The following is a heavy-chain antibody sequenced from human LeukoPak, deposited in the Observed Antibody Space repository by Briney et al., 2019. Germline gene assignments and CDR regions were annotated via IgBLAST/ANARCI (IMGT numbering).Heavy chain of an antibody. D-gene: IGHD3-9*01. J-gene: IGHJ4*02. CDR3: ARDSVLRYFDWLPYPFDY. CDR2: IYHSGST. V-gene: IGHV4-38-2*02. CDR1: GYSISSGYY. Sequence: PSETLSLTCTVSGYSISSGYYWGWIRQPPGKGLEWIGSIYHSGSTYYNPSLKSRVTISVDTSKNQFSLKLSSVTAADTAVYYCARDSVLRYFDWLPYPFDYWGQGTLVTVSS.